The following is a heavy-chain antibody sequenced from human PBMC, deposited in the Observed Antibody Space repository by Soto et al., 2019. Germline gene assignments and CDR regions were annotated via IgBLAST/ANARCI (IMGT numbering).Heavy chain of an antibody. V-gene: IGHV3-48*02. CDR2: ITTTSSTM. J-gene: IGHJ6*02. D-gene: IGHD3-22*01. Sequence: GGSLRLSCTPSGFIFSDYSMNWARQAPGKGLEWISYITTTSSTMYYADSVKGRFTISRDNAKNSLYLQMNSLRDEDTALYYCARDSSGRQYYGMDVWGQGTTVTVSS. CDR3: ARDSSGRQYYGMDV. CDR1: GFIFSDYS.